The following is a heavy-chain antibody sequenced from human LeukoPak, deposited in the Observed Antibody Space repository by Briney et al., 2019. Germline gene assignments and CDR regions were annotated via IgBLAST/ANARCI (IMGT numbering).Heavy chain of an antibody. Sequence: GGSLRLSCAASGFTFSSYSMNWVRQAPGKGLEWVSSISTSSSYIHYADSVKGRFTISRDNARNSLYLQMNSLKTEDTAVYYCTRVGIAAAGTYYYYMDVWGKGTTVTVSS. CDR2: ISTSSSYI. V-gene: IGHV3-21*03. D-gene: IGHD6-13*01. CDR3: TRVGIAAAGTYYYYMDV. CDR1: GFTFSSYS. J-gene: IGHJ6*03.